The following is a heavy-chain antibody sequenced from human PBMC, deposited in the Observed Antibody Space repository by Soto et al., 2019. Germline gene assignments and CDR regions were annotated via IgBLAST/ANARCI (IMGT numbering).Heavy chain of an antibody. CDR2: ISGSGGTT. V-gene: IGHV3-23*01. J-gene: IGHJ3*02. D-gene: IGHD6-19*01. CDR3: AKTANGWFSAFDI. Sequence: GGSMRLSCAASGFPFSSYSMSWVRQNPGKGLEWVSAISGSGGTTYYADSVKGRFTFSRDNSKNTLYLQMNSLRAEDTAVYYCAKTANGWFSAFDIWGQGTMVTVSS. CDR1: GFPFSSYS.